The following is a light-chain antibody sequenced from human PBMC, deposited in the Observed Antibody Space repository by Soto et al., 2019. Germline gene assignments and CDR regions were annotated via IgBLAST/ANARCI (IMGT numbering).Light chain of an antibody. V-gene: IGKV3-20*01. CDR2: GAS. CDR3: QQYGSSPTT. CDR1: QSVSSSY. J-gene: IGKJ1*01. Sequence: EMVLTQSPGTLSLSPGERATLSCRASQSVSSSYLAWYQQKPGQAPRLLIYGASSRATGIPDRFSGSGSGTDFTITISRLEPEDFAVYYCQQYGSSPTTLGQRTKVELK.